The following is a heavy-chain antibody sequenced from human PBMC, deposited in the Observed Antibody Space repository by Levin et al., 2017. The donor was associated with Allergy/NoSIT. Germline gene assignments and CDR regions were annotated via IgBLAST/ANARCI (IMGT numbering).Heavy chain of an antibody. CDR2: IIPILGIA. D-gene: IGHD1-26*01. J-gene: IGHJ4*02. Sequence: KISCKASGGTFSSYAISWVRQAPGQGLEWMGRIIPILGIANYAQKFQGRVTITADKSTSTAYMELSSLRSEDTAVYYCASIVGATTRSPYWGQGTLVTVSS. CDR1: GGTFSSYA. CDR3: ASIVGATTRSPY. V-gene: IGHV1-69*04.